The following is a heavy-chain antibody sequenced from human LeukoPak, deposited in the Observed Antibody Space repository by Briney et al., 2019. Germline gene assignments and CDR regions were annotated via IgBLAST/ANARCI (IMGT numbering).Heavy chain of an antibody. CDR3: ARAERITIFGVVTPGYYYYMDV. J-gene: IGHJ6*03. CDR2: IIPIFGTA. Sequence: SSVRVSCKASEGTFSSYAISWVRQAPGQGLEWMGGIIPIFGTANYAHTFQGRVTITGDESKSTAYMELSSLRSEETAVYYCARAERITIFGVVTPGYYYYMDVWGKGTTVTVSS. CDR1: EGTFSSYA. V-gene: IGHV1-69*01. D-gene: IGHD3-3*01.